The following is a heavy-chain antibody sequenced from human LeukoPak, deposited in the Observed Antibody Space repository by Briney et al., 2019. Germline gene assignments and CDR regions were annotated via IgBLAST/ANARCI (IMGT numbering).Heavy chain of an antibody. Sequence: QTGGSLRLSCVASGFTFSNYAMTWVRQAPGKGLEWVSSISDSGSGTYYADSVKGRFTISRDSSKNTLFLQMNRLRPEDAAVYYCAKAPVTTCRGAFCYPFDYWGLGTLVTVSS. CDR2: ISDSGSGT. CDR3: AKAPVTTCRGAFCYPFDY. J-gene: IGHJ4*02. CDR1: GFTFSNYA. D-gene: IGHD2-15*01. V-gene: IGHV3-23*01.